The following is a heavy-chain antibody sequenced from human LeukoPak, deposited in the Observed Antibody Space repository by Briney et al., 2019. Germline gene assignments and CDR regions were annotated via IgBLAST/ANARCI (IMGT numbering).Heavy chain of an antibody. D-gene: IGHD3-16*01. V-gene: IGHV4-4*07. J-gene: IGHJ6*03. CDR2: VYISGRT. CDR1: LGSLTSYY. CDR3: ARDKVLSRRSDSYYFYYYMDV. Sequence: SETLSLTRTLSLGSLTSYYWSWIRQPAGRGLEWIGRVYISGRTNYHPSLTSRVTMSVDTSKNQFSLKLSSVTAADTAVYYCARDKVLSRRSDSYYFYYYMDVWGKRTTVTLSS.